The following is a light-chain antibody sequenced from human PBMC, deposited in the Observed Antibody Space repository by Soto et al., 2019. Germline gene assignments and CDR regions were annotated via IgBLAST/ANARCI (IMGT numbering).Light chain of an antibody. J-gene: IGKJ1*01. CDR2: GAS. Sequence: EIVMTQSPATLSVSPWERATLSCRASQSVSSNLAWYQQKPGQAPRLLIYGASTRATGIPARFSGSGSGTEFTLTISSLQSEDFAVYYCQQYNNWRTFGQGTNVDIK. CDR3: QQYNNWRT. V-gene: IGKV3-15*01. CDR1: QSVSSN.